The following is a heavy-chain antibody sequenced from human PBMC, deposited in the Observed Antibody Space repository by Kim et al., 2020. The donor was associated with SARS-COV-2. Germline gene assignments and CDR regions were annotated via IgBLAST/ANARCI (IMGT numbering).Heavy chain of an antibody. J-gene: IGHJ4*01. CDR2: IYYSGST. CDR3: ARGPHIYSSGWYFYY. CDR1: GGSVSSGSYY. D-gene: IGHD6-19*01. Sequence: SETLSLTCTVSGGSVSSGSYYWSWIRQPPGKGLEWIGYIYYSGSTNYNPSLKSRVTISVDTSKNQFSLKLSSVTAADTAVYYCARGPHIYSSGWYFYYWG. V-gene: IGHV4-61*01.